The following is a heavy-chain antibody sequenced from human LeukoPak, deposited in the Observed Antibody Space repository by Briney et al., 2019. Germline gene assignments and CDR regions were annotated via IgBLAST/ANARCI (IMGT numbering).Heavy chain of an antibody. D-gene: IGHD6-19*01. J-gene: IGHJ4*02. CDR1: GFIFTDYY. V-gene: IGHV3-66*01. CDR3: ASTRGWVYFDY. Sequence: GGSLRLSCAASGFIFTDYYMSWIRQAPGKGLEWVSVIYSGGNTYYADSVIGRFTISRDNSKNTLYLHMNSLRAEDTAVYYCASTRGWVYFDYWGQGTLVTVSS. CDR2: IYSGGNT.